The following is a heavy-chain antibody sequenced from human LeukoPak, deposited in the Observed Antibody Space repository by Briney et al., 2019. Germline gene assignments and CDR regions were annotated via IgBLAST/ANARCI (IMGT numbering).Heavy chain of an antibody. CDR3: AKDYYDSSGYYSSSFDY. J-gene: IGHJ4*02. CDR1: GFTFSSYA. Sequence: GGSLRLSCAASGFTFSSYAMSWVRQAPGKGLERVSAISGSGGSTYYADSVKGRFTISRDNSKNTLYLQMNSLRAEDTAVCYCAKDYYDSSGYYSSSFDYWGQGTLVTVSS. CDR2: ISGSGGST. D-gene: IGHD3-22*01. V-gene: IGHV3-23*01.